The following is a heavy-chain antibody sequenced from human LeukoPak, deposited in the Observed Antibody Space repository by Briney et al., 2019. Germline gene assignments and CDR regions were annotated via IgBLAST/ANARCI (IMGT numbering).Heavy chain of an antibody. V-gene: IGHV3-30*02. CDR3: AKDLMRDRWFGES. D-gene: IGHD3-10*01. J-gene: IGHJ5*02. CDR2: IRYDGNDK. CDR1: GFTFNYYG. Sequence: GGSLRLSCAASGFTFNYYGFHWVRQAPGKGLEGGAFIRYDGNDKYYAKSVKGRFTISKDTSRNTLYLQMNTLRLEDTAVYYCAKDLMRDRWFGESWGQGTLVTVSS.